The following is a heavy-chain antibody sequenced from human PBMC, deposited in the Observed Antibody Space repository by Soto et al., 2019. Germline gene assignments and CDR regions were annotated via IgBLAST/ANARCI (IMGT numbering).Heavy chain of an antibody. CDR1: GFTFGDYA. D-gene: IGHD5-18*01. J-gene: IGHJ3*02. Sequence: PGGSLRLSCTASGFTFGDYAMSWFRQAPGKGLEWVGFIRSKAYGGTTEYAASVKGRFTISRDDSKSIAYLQMNSLKTEDTAVYYCTRDRLGYSYGYKTRGPFAIWGQGTMVTVSS. CDR3: TRDRLGYSYGYKTRGPFAI. V-gene: IGHV3-49*03. CDR2: IRSKAYGGTT.